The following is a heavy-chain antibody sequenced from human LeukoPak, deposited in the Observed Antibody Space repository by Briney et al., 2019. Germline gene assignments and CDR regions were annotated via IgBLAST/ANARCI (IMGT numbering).Heavy chain of an antibody. CDR3: ARSEWFGELVYYFDY. CDR2: IKQDGSEK. J-gene: IGHJ4*02. Sequence: GGSLRLSCAASGFTFSSYWMSWVRQAPGKGLEWVANIKQDGSEKYYVDSVKGRFTISRDNAKNSLYLQMNSLRAEDTAVYYCARSEWFGELVYYFDYWGQGTPVTVSS. CDR1: GFTFSSYW. V-gene: IGHV3-7*03. D-gene: IGHD3-10*01.